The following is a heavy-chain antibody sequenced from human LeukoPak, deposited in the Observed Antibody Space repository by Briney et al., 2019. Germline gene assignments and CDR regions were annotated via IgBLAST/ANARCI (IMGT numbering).Heavy chain of an antibody. CDR1: GYTFTGYY. Sequence: ASVKVSCEASGYTFTGYYMHWVRRAPGQGLEWMGWINPNSGGTNYAQKFQGRVTMTRDTSISTAYMELSRLRSDDTAVYYCARDFNDFWSGIVDYWGQGTLVTVSS. V-gene: IGHV1-2*02. D-gene: IGHD3-3*01. J-gene: IGHJ4*02. CDR3: ARDFNDFWSGIVDY. CDR2: INPNSGGT.